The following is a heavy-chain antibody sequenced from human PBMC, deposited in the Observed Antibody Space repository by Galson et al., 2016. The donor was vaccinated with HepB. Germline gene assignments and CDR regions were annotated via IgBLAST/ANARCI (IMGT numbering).Heavy chain of an antibody. V-gene: IGHV3-23*01. D-gene: IGHD1-20*01. CDR3: VRVHDITLNHLLGARDC. CDR2: INGGGGST. CDR1: GFTLTNYA. Sequence: SLRLSCAASGFTLTNYAMSWVRQTPGKGLEWVSGINGGGGSTYVANSVKGRFTISRDISKSALYLQMNSLRGEDAGVYYCVRVHDITLNHLLGARDCWGQGTTVAVSS. J-gene: IGHJ6*02.